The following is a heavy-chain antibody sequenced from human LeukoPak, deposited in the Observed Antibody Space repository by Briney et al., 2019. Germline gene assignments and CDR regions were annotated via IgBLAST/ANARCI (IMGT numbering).Heavy chain of an antibody. D-gene: IGHD3-3*01. CDR1: GYTFTGYY. Sequence: ASVKVSCKASGYTFTGYYMHWVRQAPGQGLEWMGWINPNSGGTNYAQKFQGRVTMIRDTSISTAYMELSRLRSDDTAVYYCARGEAYYDFWSGRNYGMDVWGQGTTVTVSS. J-gene: IGHJ6*02. CDR2: INPNSGGT. V-gene: IGHV1-2*02. CDR3: ARGEAYYDFWSGRNYGMDV.